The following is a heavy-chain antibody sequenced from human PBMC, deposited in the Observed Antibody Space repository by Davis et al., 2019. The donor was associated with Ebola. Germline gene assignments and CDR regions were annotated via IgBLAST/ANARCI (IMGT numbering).Heavy chain of an antibody. CDR2: IKSKTDGGTT. CDR1: GFTFSDAW. CDR3: TTHDCGDPFDC. D-gene: IGHD4-17*01. J-gene: IGHJ4*02. Sequence: GGSLRLSCAASGFTFSDAWMNWVRQAPGKGLEWVGRIKSKTDGGTTDFAAPVKGRFSISRDDSKSTLYLQMNSLKTEDTAVYYCTTHDCGDPFDCWGQGALVTVSS. V-gene: IGHV3-15*01.